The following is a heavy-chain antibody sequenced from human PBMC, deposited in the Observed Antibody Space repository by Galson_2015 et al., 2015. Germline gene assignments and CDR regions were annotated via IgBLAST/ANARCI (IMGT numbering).Heavy chain of an antibody. CDR3: AKEDNGPRNYYGMDV. CDR2: ISYDGSNK. V-gene: IGHV3-30*18. J-gene: IGHJ6*02. D-gene: IGHD2-8*01. Sequence: SLRLSCAASGFTFSSYGMHWVRQAPGKGLEWVAVISYDGSNKYYADSVKGRFTISRDNSKNTLYLQMNSLRAEDTAVYYCAKEDNGPRNYYGMDVWVQGTTVTVSS. CDR1: GFTFSSYG.